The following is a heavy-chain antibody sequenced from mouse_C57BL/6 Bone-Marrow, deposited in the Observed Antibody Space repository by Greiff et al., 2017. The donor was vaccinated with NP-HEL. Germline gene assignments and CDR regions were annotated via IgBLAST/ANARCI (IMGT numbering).Heavy chain of an antibody. D-gene: IGHD1-1*01. CDR1: GYSFTGYY. Sequence: VQLQQSGPELVKPGASVKISCKASGYSFTGYYMHWVKQSHGNILDWIGYIYPYNGVSSYNQKFKGKATLTVDKTSSTAYMELRSLTSEDSAVYYCARASLITTVVAPFAYWGQGTLVTVSA. CDR3: ARASLITTVVAPFAY. CDR2: IYPYNGVS. J-gene: IGHJ3*01. V-gene: IGHV1-31*01.